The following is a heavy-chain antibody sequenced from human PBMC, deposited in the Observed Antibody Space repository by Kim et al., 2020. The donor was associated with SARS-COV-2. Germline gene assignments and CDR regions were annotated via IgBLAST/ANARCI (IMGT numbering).Heavy chain of an antibody. D-gene: IGHD6-19*01. CDR2: IRSKANGGTA. V-gene: IGHV3-49*04. Sequence: GGSLRLSCTASGFKFGDYAMSWARQAPGKGLEWVGFIRSKANGGTAEYAASVKDRFTISRDDSKSIVYLQMNSLKTEDTAVYYYTRAVAARNWFDPWGQGTLVTVSS. CDR3: TRAVAARNWFDP. CDR1: GFKFGDYA. J-gene: IGHJ5*02.